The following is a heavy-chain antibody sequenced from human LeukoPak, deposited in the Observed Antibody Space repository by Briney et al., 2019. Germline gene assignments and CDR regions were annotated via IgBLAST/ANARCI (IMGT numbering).Heavy chain of an antibody. Sequence: GASVTVSCTASGYTFTSYAMHWVRQAPGQRLEWMGWINAGNGNTKYSQKFQGRVTITRDTSASTAYMELSSLRSEDTAVYYCARVLMVYAITDYWGQGTLVTVSS. CDR1: GYTFTSYA. CDR3: ARVLMVYAITDY. CDR2: INAGNGNT. J-gene: IGHJ4*02. V-gene: IGHV1-3*01. D-gene: IGHD2-8*01.